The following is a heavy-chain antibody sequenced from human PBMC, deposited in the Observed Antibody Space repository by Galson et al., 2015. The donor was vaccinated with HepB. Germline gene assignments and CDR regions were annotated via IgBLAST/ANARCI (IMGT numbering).Heavy chain of an antibody. CDR1: GYTFTSYA. D-gene: IGHD4-23*01. J-gene: IGHJ6*02. CDR3: ARGGNDVRSTGYRDYYYYSGMDV. V-gene: IGHV1-3*01. CDR2: INAGNGNT. Sequence: SVKVSCKASGYTFTSYAMHWVRQAPGQRLEWMGWINAGNGNTKYSQKFQGRVTITRDTSASTVYMYLSSLRSEDTAVYYCARGGNDVRSTGYRDYYYYSGMDVWGQGTTVTVSS.